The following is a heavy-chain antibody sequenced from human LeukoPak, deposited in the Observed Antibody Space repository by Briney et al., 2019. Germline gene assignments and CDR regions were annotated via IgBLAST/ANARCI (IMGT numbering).Heavy chain of an antibody. CDR2: ISGSGGST. J-gene: IGHJ4*02. V-gene: IGHV3-23*01. Sequence: GGSLRLSCAASGLTFSIYAMIWVRQAPGKGLEWVSAISGSGGSTYYADSVKGRFTISRDNSKNTLYLQMNSLRAEDTAVYYCVTYYYDSSGYYLQVSFDYWGQGTLVTVSS. CDR3: VTYYYDSSGYYLQVSFDY. CDR1: GLTFSIYA. D-gene: IGHD3-22*01.